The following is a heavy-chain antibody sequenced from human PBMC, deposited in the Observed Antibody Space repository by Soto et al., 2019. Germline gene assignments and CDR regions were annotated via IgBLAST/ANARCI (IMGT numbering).Heavy chain of an antibody. V-gene: IGHV3-23*01. J-gene: IGHJ4*02. CDR3: AKDYYDILTGYSPFDY. D-gene: IGHD3-9*01. Sequence: GSLRLSCAASGFTFSSYAMSWVRQAPGKGLEWVSAISGSGGSTYYADSVKGRFTISRDNSKNTLYLQMNSLRAEDTAVYYCAKDYYDILTGYSPFDYWGQGTLVTVSS. CDR1: GFTFSSYA. CDR2: ISGSGGST.